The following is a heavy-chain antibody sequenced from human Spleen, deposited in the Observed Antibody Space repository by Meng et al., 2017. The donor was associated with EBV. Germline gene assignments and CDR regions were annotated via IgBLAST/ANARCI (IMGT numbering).Heavy chain of an antibody. J-gene: IGHJ4*02. CDR3: THSVSTVTHFDF. CDR2: IFWDDDE. V-gene: IGHV2-5*02. Sequence: IPLKESGPTLVRPTQTLTLTCTFSGFSLNSRGVAVGWVRQPPGNALEWLAMIFWDDDERYTTSLNSRLTITKDTSRNRVVLTMTNMAPVDTATYFCTHSVSTVTHFDFWGQGILVTVSS. CDR1: GFSLNSRGVA. D-gene: IGHD4-17*01.